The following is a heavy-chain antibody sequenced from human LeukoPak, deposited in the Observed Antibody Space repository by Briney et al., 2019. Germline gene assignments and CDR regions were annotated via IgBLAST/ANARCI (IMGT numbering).Heavy chain of an antibody. V-gene: IGHV2-5*01. D-gene: IGHD3-16*01. J-gene: IGHJ4*02. Sequence: SGPTLVNPTQTLTLTCNFSVFSLIPSAVGVGWVRQPPGKALEWLALIYCYDERPYSPSLKSRLTITKDTYKNQVVLTMANMAPVDTATYYCAHLRLTPAAHFDYWGQGTLVTVSS. CDR2: IYCYDER. CDR1: VFSLIPSAVG. CDR3: AHLRLTPAAHFDY.